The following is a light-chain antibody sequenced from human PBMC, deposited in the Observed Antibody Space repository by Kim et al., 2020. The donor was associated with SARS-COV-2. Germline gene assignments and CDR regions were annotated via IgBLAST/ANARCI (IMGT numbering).Light chain of an antibody. CDR3: QQDYGGT. J-gene: IGKJ1*01. V-gene: IGKV3D-7*01. CDR2: GAS. CDR1: QSVSSSY. Sequence: PRERVTLSCRASQSVSSSYLTSYQQKPGQAPRLLIYGASTRATGIPARFSGSGSGTDFTLTISSLQPEDFAVYYCQQDYGGTFGQGTKVDIK.